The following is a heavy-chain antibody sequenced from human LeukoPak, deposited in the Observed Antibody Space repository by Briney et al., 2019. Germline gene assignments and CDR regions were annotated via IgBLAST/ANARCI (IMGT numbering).Heavy chain of an antibody. V-gene: IGHV1-2*02. Sequence: ASVKVSCKASGYTFTGYYMHWGRQAPGQGLEWMGWINPNSGGTNYAQKFQGRVTMTRDTSISTAYMELSRLRSDDTAVYYCARDKFGELFSFDYWGQGTLVTVSS. J-gene: IGHJ4*02. CDR3: ARDKFGELFSFDY. CDR1: GYTFTGYY. D-gene: IGHD3-10*01. CDR2: INPNSGGT.